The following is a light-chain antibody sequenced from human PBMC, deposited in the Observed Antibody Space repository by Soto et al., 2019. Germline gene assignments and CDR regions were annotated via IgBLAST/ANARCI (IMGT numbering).Light chain of an antibody. CDR3: QEYHSPPFT. CDR1: QGISNS. CDR2: AAS. V-gene: IGKV1-27*01. J-gene: IGKJ3*01. Sequence: DIQMTQSPSSLSASVGDRVTITCRASQGISNSLAWYQQKPGKVPELLIYAASTLQSGVPSRFSGSGFGTDFSLTISSLQSEDVATYYCQEYHSPPFTCGPGTKVDIK.